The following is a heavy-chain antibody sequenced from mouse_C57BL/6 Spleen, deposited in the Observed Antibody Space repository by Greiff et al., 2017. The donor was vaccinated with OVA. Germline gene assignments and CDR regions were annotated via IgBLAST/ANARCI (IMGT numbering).Heavy chain of an antibody. D-gene: IGHD3-1*01. Sequence: QVQLKQPGAELVMPGASVKLSCKASGYTFTSYWMHWVKQRPGQGLEWIGEIDPSDSYTNYNQKFKGKSTLTVDKSSSTAYMQLSSLTSEDAAVYYCARRGAYYGDYWGQGTTLTVSS. CDR3: ARRGAYYGDY. V-gene: IGHV1-69*01. CDR1: GYTFTSYW. CDR2: IDPSDSYT. J-gene: IGHJ2*01.